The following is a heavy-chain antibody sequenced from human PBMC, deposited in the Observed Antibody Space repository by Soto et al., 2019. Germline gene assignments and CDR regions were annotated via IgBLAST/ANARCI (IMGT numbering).Heavy chain of an antibody. CDR1: GYIFVNYG. V-gene: IGHV1-18*01. D-gene: IGHD3-16*01. CDR2: ISPYTGNT. J-gene: IGHJ6*02. Sequence: QVQLVQSGDEVKKPGASVKVSCKASGYIFVNYGIAWVRQAPGQGLELMGLISPYTGNTHSATKIQCRLTMTTDTSTSTAYMDLGSMTSDDTAVYYCVMVDNYVTPTPQDVWGQGTTVTVSS. CDR3: VMVDNYVTPTPQDV.